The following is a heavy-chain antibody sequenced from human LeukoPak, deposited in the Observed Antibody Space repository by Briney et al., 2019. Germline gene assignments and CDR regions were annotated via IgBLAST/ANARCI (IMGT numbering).Heavy chain of an antibody. J-gene: IGHJ4*02. D-gene: IGHD4-23*01. V-gene: IGHV4-39*01. CDR1: GGSISSSPYY. Sequence: SENLSLTCTVSGGSISSSPYYWGWIRQPPGKDLEWIGSIYYSGSTYYNPSLKSRVTISVDTSKNQFSLKLSSVTAADTAVYYCTRRSNSQPPNYWGQGTLVTVSS. CDR3: TRRSNSQPPNY. CDR2: IYYSGST.